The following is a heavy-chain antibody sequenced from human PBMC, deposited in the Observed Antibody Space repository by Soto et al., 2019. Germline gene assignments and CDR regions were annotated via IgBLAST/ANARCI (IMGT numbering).Heavy chain of an antibody. CDR3: TRVQLRFLEWLSDDY. Sequence: LRLSCTASGFTFGDYAMSWFRQAPGKGLEWVGFIRSKAYGGTTEYAASVKGRFTISRDDSKSIAYLQMNSLKTEDTAVYYCTRVQLRFLEWLSDDYWGQGTLVTVSS. CDR1: GFTFGDYA. J-gene: IGHJ4*02. CDR2: IRSKAYGGTT. D-gene: IGHD3-3*01. V-gene: IGHV3-49*03.